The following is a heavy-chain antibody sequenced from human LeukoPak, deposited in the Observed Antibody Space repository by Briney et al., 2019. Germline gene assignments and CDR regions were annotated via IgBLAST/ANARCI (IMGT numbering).Heavy chain of an antibody. Sequence: GGSLRLSCAVSGLTFGRFGMNWVRQAPGQGLEWVSGISGSDGSTYYADSVKGRFTISRDNSKNTLYLQMNSLRAEDTAVYYCAKLTVAEADDKFPWGQGTLVTVSS. CDR1: GLTFGRFG. CDR2: ISGSDGST. J-gene: IGHJ5*02. CDR3: AKLTVAEADDKFP. V-gene: IGHV3-23*01. D-gene: IGHD6-19*01.